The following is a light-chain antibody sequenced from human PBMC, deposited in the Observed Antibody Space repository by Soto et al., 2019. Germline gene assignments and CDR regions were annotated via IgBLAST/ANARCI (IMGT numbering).Light chain of an antibody. CDR3: CSYAGSSTYV. J-gene: IGLJ1*01. CDR2: EVS. V-gene: IGLV2-23*02. CDR1: SSDVGSYNL. Sequence: QAVVTQPASVSGSPGQSITISCTGTSSDVGSYNLVSWYQQHPGKAPKLMIYEVSKRPSGVSNRFSGSKSGNTASLTISRLQAEDEADYYCCSYAGSSTYVFGTGTKLTVL.